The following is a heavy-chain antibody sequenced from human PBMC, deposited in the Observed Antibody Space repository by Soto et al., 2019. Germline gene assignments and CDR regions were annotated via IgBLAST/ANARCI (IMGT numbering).Heavy chain of an antibody. V-gene: IGHV3-53*01. CDR3: ARDGRDGFPLDY. D-gene: IGHD1-1*01. J-gene: IGHJ4*02. CDR2: MYSGGTT. CDR1: GFSVSSHH. Sequence: GGSLRLSCAASGFSVSSHHMNWVRQAPGKGLEWASVMYSGGTTYYPDPLKGRCTISRDNSKNMLYLQVDNLRADDTAVYYRARDGRDGFPLDYWGQGTLVTVSS.